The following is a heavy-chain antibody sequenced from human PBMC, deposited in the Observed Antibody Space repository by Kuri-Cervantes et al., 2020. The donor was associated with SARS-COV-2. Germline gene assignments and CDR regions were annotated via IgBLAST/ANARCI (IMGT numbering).Heavy chain of an antibody. CDR2: IYYSGST. V-gene: IGHV4-39*07. CDR1: GGSISSSSYY. D-gene: IGHD4-17*01. J-gene: IGHJ2*01. Sequence: SETLSLTCTVSGGSISSSSYYWGWIRQPPGKGLEWIGSIYYSGSTYYNPSLKSRVTISVDTSKNQFSLKLSSVTAVDTAVYYCASVYGDYATWWYFDLWGRGTLVTVSS. CDR3: ASVYGDYATWWYFDL.